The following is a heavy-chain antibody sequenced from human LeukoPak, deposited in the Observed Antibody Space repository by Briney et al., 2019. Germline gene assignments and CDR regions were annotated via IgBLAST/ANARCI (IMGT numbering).Heavy chain of an antibody. CDR2: ISWNSGSI. CDR1: GFTFADYA. CDR3: AKDQYYYDSSGSDY. V-gene: IGHV3-9*01. D-gene: IGHD3-22*01. J-gene: IGHJ4*02. Sequence: QSGGSLRLSCAASGFTFADYAMHWVRQAPGKGLEWVSGISWNSGSIGYADSVKGRFTISRDNAKNSLYLQMNSLRAEDTALYYCAKDQYYYDSSGSDYWGQGTLATVSS.